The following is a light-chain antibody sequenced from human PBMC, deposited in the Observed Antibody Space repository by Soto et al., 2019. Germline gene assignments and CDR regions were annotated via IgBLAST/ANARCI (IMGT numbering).Light chain of an antibody. J-gene: IGLJ1*01. CDR3: QSYDSSLSGSEV. V-gene: IGLV1-40*01. Sequence: QSVLTQPPSVSGAPGQRVTISCTGSSSNIGAGHDVHWYQHLPETAPKLLIYGNGNRPSGVPDRFSGSKSGTSASLAITGLQAEDEADYYCQSYDSSLSGSEVFGTGTKLTVL. CDR2: GNG. CDR1: SSNIGAGHD.